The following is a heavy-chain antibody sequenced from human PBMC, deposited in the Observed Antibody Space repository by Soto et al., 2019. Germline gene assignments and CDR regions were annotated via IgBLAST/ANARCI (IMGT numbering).Heavy chain of an antibody. V-gene: IGHV3-21*01. CDR3: ARDRGYCSGGSCYPDAFDI. CDR2: ISSSSSYI. D-gene: IGHD2-15*01. CDR1: GFTFSSYS. J-gene: IGHJ3*02. Sequence: EVQLVESGGGLVKPGGSLRLSCAASGFTFSSYSMNWVRQAPGKGLEWVSSISSSSSYIYYADSVKGRFTISRDNAKNSLYLQMNSRRAEDTAVYYCARDRGYCSGGSCYPDAFDIWGQGTMVTVSS.